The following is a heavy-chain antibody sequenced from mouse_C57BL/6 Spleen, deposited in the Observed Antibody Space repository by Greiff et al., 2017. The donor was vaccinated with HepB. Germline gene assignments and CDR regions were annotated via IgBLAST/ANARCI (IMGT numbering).Heavy chain of an antibody. V-gene: IGHV1-26*01. CDR3: ATVVAPYYAMDY. Sequence: EVQLHQSGPELVKPGASVKISCKASGYTFTDYYMNWVKQSHGKSLEWIGDINPNNGGTSYNQKFKGKATLTVDKSSSTAYMELRSLTSEDSAVYYCATVVAPYYAMDYWGQGTSVTVSS. J-gene: IGHJ4*01. CDR2: INPNNGGT. D-gene: IGHD1-1*01. CDR1: GYTFTDYY.